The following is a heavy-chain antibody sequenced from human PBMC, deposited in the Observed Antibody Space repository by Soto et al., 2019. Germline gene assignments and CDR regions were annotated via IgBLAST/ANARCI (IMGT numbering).Heavy chain of an antibody. D-gene: IGHD3-16*01. V-gene: IGHV4-30-2*01. CDR3: APTGGGGWFDP. Sequence: QLQLQESGSGLVKPSQTLSLTCAVSGGSISSGGYSWSWIRQPPGKGLEWIGYIYHSGSTYYNPSLKSRVTISVDRSKNQFALKLSSVTAADTAGYDCAPTGGGGWFDPWGQGTLVTVSS. CDR2: IYHSGST. J-gene: IGHJ5*02. CDR1: GGSISSGGYS.